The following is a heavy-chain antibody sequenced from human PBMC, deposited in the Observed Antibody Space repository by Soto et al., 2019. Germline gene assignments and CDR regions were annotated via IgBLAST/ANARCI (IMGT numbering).Heavy chain of an antibody. D-gene: IGHD2-2*01. J-gene: IGHJ5*02. Sequence: PSETLSPTCDVYGGPFSGSYWSWIRQPPGKGLEWIGEINHSGSTNYNPSLKSRVTISVDTSKNQFSLKLSSVTAADTAVYYCAGSRYCSSTSCYPRERKNWFDPWGQG. CDR2: INHSGST. CDR3: AGSRYCSSTSCYPRERKNWFDP. CDR1: GGPFSGSY. V-gene: IGHV4-34*01.